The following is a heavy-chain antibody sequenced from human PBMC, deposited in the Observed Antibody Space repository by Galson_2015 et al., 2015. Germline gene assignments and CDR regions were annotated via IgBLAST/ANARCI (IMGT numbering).Heavy chain of an antibody. CDR1: GGTLSSYA. CDR2: IIPIFGTA. D-gene: IGHD2-2*01. J-gene: IGHJ5*02. CDR3: ARDRGIYCSSTSCYEDDDWFDP. V-gene: IGHV1-69*13. Sequence: SVKVSCKASGGTLSSYAISWVRQAPGQGLEWMGGIIPIFGTANYAQKFQGRVTITADESTSTAYMELSSLRSEDTAVYYCARDRGIYCSSTSCYEDDDWFDPWGQGTLVTVSS.